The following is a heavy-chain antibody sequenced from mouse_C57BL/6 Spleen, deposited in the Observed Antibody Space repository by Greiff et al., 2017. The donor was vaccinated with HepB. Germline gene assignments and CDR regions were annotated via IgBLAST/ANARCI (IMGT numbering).Heavy chain of an antibody. J-gene: IGHJ4*01. Sequence: VQLQESGAELARPGASVKLSCKASGYTFTSYGISWVKQRTGQGLEWIGEIYPRSGNTYYNEKFKGKATLTADKSSSTAYMELRSLTSEDSAVYFCARLHYYGSVYAMDYWGQGTSVTVSS. CDR1: GYTFTSYG. CDR3: ARLHYYGSVYAMDY. CDR2: IYPRSGNT. V-gene: IGHV1-81*01. D-gene: IGHD1-1*01.